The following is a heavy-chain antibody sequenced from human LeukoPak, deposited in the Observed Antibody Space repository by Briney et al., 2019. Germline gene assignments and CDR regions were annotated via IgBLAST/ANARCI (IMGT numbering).Heavy chain of an antibody. CDR3: ANHFACGSTSCPPFDS. CDR2: ISDNSNYI. J-gene: IGHJ4*02. D-gene: IGHD2-2*01. CDR1: GFTFNTYS. Sequence: GGSLRLSCAASGFTFNTYSMNWVRQAPGKGLEWVSSISDNSNYIYYSDSVEGRFTISRDNANNSLYLQMNSLRVEDTAVYYCANHFACGSTSCPPFDSWGQGTLVTVSS. V-gene: IGHV3-21*01.